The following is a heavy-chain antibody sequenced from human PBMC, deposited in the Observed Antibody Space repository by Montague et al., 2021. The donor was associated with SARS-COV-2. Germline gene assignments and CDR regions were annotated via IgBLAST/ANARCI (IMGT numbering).Heavy chain of an antibody. V-gene: IGHV4-59*11. Sequence: SETLSLTCTVSGGSLNKHYWCWIRKAPGKELEWHGNIFYKGNTNYNVFLWGRVSMSLDTPPNKFSLRLKSLTAADTAVYYCARSIRSGGARDNWGQGILVTVS. CDR2: IFYKGNT. CDR3: ARSIRSGGARDN. J-gene: IGHJ4*02. D-gene: IGHD2-15*01. CDR1: GGSLNKHY.